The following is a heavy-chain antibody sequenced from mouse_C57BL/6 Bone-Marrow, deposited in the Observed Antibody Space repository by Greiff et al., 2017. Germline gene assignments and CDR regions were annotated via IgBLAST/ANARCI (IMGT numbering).Heavy chain of an antibody. J-gene: IGHJ1*03. CDR3: AKEDYGSTDWYFDV. CDR2: IWRGGST. D-gene: IGHD1-1*01. V-gene: IGHV2-5*01. CDR1: FFSFPLSF. Sequence: GQLQQSGPGLVPPPQSPSPHLPFSFFSFPLSFLHFFRQSPGKGLEWLGVIWRGGSTDYNAAFMSRLSITKDNSKSQVFFKMNSLQADDTAIYYCAKEDYGSTDWYFDVWGTGTTVTVSS.